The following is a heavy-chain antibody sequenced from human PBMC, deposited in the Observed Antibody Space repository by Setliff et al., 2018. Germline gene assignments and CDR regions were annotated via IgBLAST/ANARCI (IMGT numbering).Heavy chain of an antibody. D-gene: IGHD4-17*01. V-gene: IGHV1-3*01. CDR1: GYTFTSYA. Sequence: ASVKVSCKASGYTFTSYAMHWVRQAPGQRLEWMGWISAGNGNTKYSQKFQGRVTITRDTSASTAYMELSSLRSEDTAVYYCARTVTVRADAFDIWGQGAMVTVSS. J-gene: IGHJ3*02. CDR2: ISAGNGNT. CDR3: ARTVTVRADAFDI.